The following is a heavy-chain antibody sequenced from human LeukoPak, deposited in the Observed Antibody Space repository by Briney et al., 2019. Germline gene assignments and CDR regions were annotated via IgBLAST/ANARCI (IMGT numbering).Heavy chain of an antibody. J-gene: IGHJ5*02. CDR1: GYTFTGYY. Sequence: ASVKVSCKASGYTFTGYYMHWVRQAPGQGLEWMGWINPNSGGTNYAQKFQGRVTMTRDTSISTAYMELSRLRSDDTAVYYCARGTEGIMITFGPHRSWFDPWGQGTLVTVSS. D-gene: IGHD3-16*01. V-gene: IGHV1-2*02. CDR2: INPNSGGT. CDR3: ARGTEGIMITFGPHRSWFDP.